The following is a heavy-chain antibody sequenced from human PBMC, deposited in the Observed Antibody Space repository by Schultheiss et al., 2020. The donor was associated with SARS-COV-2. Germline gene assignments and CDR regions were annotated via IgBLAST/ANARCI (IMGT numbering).Heavy chain of an antibody. V-gene: IGHV3-33*01. D-gene: IGHD3-10*01. CDR1: GFTFSSYG. CDR2: IWYDGSNK. CDR3: ARGITMVRGRIRLNPPFDY. J-gene: IGHJ4*02. Sequence: GGSLRLSCAASGFTFSSYGMHWVRQAPGKGLEWVAVIWYDGSNKYYADSVKGRFTISRDNSKNTLYLQINSLRAEDTAVYYCARGITMVRGRIRLNPPFDYWGQGTLVTVSS.